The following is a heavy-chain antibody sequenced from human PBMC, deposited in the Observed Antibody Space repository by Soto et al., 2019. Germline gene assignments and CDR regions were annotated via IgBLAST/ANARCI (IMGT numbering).Heavy chain of an antibody. V-gene: IGHV1-18*01. Sequence: GASVKVSCKASGYTFTSYGISWVRQAPGQGLEWMGWISAYNGNTNYAQKLQGRVTMTTDTSTSTAYMELRSLRSDDTAVYYCARERWLWFGGLLRYGKGMDVWGQGTTVTVSS. J-gene: IGHJ6*02. CDR2: ISAYNGNT. D-gene: IGHD3-10*01. CDR3: ARERWLWFGGLLRYGKGMDV. CDR1: GYTFTSYG.